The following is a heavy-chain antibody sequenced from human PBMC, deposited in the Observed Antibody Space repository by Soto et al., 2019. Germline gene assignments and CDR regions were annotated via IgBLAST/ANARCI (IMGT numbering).Heavy chain of an antibody. CDR1: GGSLSSYY. D-gene: IGHD3-16*01. J-gene: IGHJ4*02. CDR2: IYYSGRT. CDR3: AHPWGSPNDY. Sequence: QVQLQESGPGLVKPSETLALTCVDSGGSLSSYYLSWIRQPPGKGLEWMWDIYYSGRTNYNPTLKSRLTISVDTSKNQFSLKLSCVTDADTAVYYCAHPWGSPNDYWGRGTLVTVSS. V-gene: IGHV4-59*01.